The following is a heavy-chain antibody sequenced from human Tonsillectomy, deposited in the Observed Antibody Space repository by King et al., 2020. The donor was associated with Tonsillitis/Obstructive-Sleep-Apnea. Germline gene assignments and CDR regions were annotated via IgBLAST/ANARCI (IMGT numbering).Heavy chain of an antibody. CDR2: IVFGTA. CDR1: GGTFSSYS. D-gene: IGHD3-16*01. CDR3: ARRFGQYMTPGGRGYYYYYMDV. V-gene: IGHV1-69*01. J-gene: IGHJ6*03. Sequence: VQLVQSGAEVKKPGSSVKVSFKASGGTFSSYSISWVRKAPGQGLEWVGGIVFGTANYAQKFQGRVTITADASTSTAHMGLSSLRAEETAVYYCARRFGQYMTPGGRGYYYYYMDVWGKGTTVTVSS.